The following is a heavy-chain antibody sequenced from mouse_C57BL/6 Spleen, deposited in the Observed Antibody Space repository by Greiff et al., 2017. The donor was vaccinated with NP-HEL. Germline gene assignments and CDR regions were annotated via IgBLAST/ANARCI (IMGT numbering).Heavy chain of an antibody. CDR3: ARIKKIVATYFDY. V-gene: IGHV1S81*02. J-gene: IGHJ2*01. Sequence: VQLQQSGAELVKAGASVKMSCKASGYTFTSYWMHWVKQRLGQGLEWFAETNPTNGRTYYNEKFKSKATLTVENSSSTAYMLLSGPTFEDSAVYYCARIKKIVATYFDYWCQGTTLTVFS. CDR1: GYTFTSYW. CDR2: TNPTNGRT. D-gene: IGHD1-1*01.